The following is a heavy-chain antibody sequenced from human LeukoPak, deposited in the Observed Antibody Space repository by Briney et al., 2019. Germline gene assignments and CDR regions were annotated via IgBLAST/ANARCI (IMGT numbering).Heavy chain of an antibody. J-gene: IGHJ5*02. D-gene: IGHD3-9*01. CDR3: ANVPVWYDILTGYFGNWFDP. CDR2: IDRSSSNI. Sequence: GGSLRLSCAASGFIFTEYSMNWVRQAPGKGLEWVSYIDRSSSNIYYPDSVKGRFTISRDNSKNTLYLQMNSLRAEDTAVYYCANVPVWYDILTGYFGNWFDPWGQGTLVTAPS. CDR1: GFIFTEYS. V-gene: IGHV3-48*01.